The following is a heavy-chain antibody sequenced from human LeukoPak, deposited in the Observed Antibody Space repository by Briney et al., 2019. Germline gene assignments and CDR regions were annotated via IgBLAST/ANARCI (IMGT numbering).Heavy chain of an antibody. Sequence: PGGSLRLSCAASGFTFSSYSMNWVRQAPGKGLEWVSSISSSSSYIYYADSVKGRFTISRDNAKNSLYLQMNGLRADDTAVYYCARVEATAVFYWGQGTLVIVSS. D-gene: IGHD2-21*02. V-gene: IGHV3-21*01. CDR3: ARVEATAVFY. J-gene: IGHJ4*02. CDR2: ISSSSSYI. CDR1: GFTFSSYS.